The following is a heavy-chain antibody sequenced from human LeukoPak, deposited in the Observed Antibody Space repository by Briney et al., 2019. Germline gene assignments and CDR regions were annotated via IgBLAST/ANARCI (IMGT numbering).Heavy chain of an antibody. Sequence: GGSLRLSCAASGFSFSTYELNWVSQAAGNGLEWVSYISRSGSTIYYADSVKGRFTVSRDNAKSSLYLQMNRLRAEDAAVYYCARKISGSYYEYLDYWGQGTLVTVSS. CDR3: ARKISGSYYEYLDY. V-gene: IGHV3-48*03. CDR2: ISRSGSTI. D-gene: IGHD1-26*01. CDR1: GFSFSTYE. J-gene: IGHJ4*02.